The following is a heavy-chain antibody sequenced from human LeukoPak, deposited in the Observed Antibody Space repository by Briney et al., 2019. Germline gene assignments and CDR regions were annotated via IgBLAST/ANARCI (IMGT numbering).Heavy chain of an antibody. J-gene: IGHJ4*02. CDR3: ARGHYDDYE. D-gene: IGHD3-16*01. CDR1: GFTFSRYS. V-gene: IGHV3-7*01. Sequence: GGSLRLSCAASGFTFSRYSMNWVRQAPGKGLEWVANIKEHGSETYYVDSVKGRFTISRDNAKNSLYLQMNSLGAEDTAVYYCARGHYDDYEWGRGTLVTVSS. CDR2: IKEHGSET.